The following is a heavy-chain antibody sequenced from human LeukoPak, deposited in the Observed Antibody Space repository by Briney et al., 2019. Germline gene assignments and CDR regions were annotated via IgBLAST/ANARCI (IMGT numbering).Heavy chain of an antibody. J-gene: IGHJ4*02. Sequence: PSETLSLTCTVSGGSISSGGYYWSWIRQPPGKGLEWIGYIYHSGSTYYSPSLKSRVTISIDTSGNRFSLNLSSLTAADTAVYYCAREVPFCSGGDRCYRRFDSWGQGILVAVSP. V-gene: IGHV4-30-2*02. CDR3: AREVPFCSGGDRCYRRFDS. CDR1: GGSISSGGYY. D-gene: IGHD2-21*01. CDR2: IYHSGST.